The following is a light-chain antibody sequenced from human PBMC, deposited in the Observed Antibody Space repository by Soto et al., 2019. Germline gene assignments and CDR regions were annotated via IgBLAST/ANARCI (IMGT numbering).Light chain of an antibody. CDR3: QQYGGSPWT. Sequence: EIVMTQSPATLSVSPGERATLSCRASQSVGTYLAWYQQKPGQAPRLLIYGASRRATDIADRFSGSGSGTDFTLTISRLDPEDFAVYYCQQYGGSPWTFGQGTKVDIK. V-gene: IGKV3-20*01. CDR1: QSVGTY. CDR2: GAS. J-gene: IGKJ1*01.